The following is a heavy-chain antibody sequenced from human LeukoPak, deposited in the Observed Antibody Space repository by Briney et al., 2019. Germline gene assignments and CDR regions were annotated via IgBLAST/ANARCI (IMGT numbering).Heavy chain of an antibody. J-gene: IGHJ4*02. CDR2: INSGGSST. D-gene: IGHD5-18*01. CDR1: GFTFSIYW. V-gene: IGHV3-74*01. CDR3: ARDAPGNTALDY. Sequence: PGGSLRLSCAASGFTFSIYWMHWVGQPRGKGLVWVSRINSGGSSTSYADSLKGRFTISRDNPKNTLYLQMNSLRVEDTALYYCARDAPGNTALDYWGQGSLVTVSS.